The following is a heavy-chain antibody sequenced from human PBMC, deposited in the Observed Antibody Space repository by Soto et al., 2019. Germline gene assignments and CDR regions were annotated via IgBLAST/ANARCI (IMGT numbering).Heavy chain of an antibody. D-gene: IGHD6-19*01. CDR3: ARGGSPSIAVAAMYYFDY. J-gene: IGHJ4*02. V-gene: IGHV4-34*01. CDR2: INHSGST. Sequence: QVQLQQWGAGLLKPSETLSLTCAVYGGSFSGYYWSWIRQPPGKGLEWIGEINHSGSTNYNPSLKRRVTIPVDTYKNQFPLTLSPVTAADTAVYYCARGGSPSIAVAAMYYFDYWGQGNLVPVPS. CDR1: GGSFSGYY.